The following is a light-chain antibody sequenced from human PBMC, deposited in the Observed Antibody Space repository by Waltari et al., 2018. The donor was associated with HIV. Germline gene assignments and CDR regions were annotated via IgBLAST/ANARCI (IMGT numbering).Light chain of an antibody. CDR3: QQYNNWWT. CDR1: QSVRSN. V-gene: IGKV3-15*01. CDR2: DAS. J-gene: IGKJ1*01. Sequence: VMTQSPATLSVSPGERATLSCRASQSVRSNLAWYQQKPGQAPRLLIYDASTRATGIPARFSGSGSGTEFSLTISSLQSEDFAVYYCQQYNNWWTFGQGTKVEIK.